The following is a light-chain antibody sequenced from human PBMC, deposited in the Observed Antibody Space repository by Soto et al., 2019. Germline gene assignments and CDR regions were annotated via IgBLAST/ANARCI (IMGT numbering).Light chain of an antibody. V-gene: IGKV1-39*01. CDR1: QSISSY. Sequence: DIQMTQSPSSLSASVGDRVTITCRASQSISSYLNWYQQKPGKAPKLLIYAASSLQSGVPSRFSCSGSGTYFTLTVSSLQPEYFATYYCKQSYSTPPTFGQGTKLEIK. CDR2: AAS. J-gene: IGKJ2*01. CDR3: KQSYSTPPT.